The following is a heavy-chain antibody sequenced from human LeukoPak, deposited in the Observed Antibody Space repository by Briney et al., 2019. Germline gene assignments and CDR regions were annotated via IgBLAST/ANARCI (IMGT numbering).Heavy chain of an antibody. Sequence: ASVKVSCKVSGYTLTELSMHWVRQAPGKGPEWMGGFDPEDGETIYAQKFQGRVTMTEDTSTDTAYMELSSLRSEDTAVYYCARASTYYYDSSGYYKREFDYWGQGTLVTVSS. V-gene: IGHV1-24*01. D-gene: IGHD3-22*01. CDR1: GYTLTELS. CDR3: ARASTYYYDSSGYYKREFDY. CDR2: FDPEDGET. J-gene: IGHJ4*02.